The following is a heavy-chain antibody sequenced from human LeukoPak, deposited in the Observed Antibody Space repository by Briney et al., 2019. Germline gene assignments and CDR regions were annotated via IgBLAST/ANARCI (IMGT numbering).Heavy chain of an antibody. CDR2: IYTSGST. D-gene: IGHD3-16*01. CDR1: GGSISNYY. V-gene: IGHV4-4*07. J-gene: IGHJ4*02. CDR3: ASSGLMRESFDY. Sequence: PSATLSLTCTVSGGSISNYYWSWIRQPAGKGLEWIGRIYTSGSTNYNPSLKSRVAISVDKSKNQFSLKLSSVTAADTAVYYCASSGLMRESFDYWGQGTLVTVSS.